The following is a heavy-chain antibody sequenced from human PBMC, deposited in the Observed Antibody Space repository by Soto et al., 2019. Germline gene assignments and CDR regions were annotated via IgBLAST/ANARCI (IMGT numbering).Heavy chain of an antibody. CDR2: INAGNGNT. Sequence: ASVKVSWKASGYTFTSYAMHWVRQAPGQRLEWMGWINAGNGNTKYSQKFQGRVAITRDTSASTAYMELSSLRSEDTAVYYCARDVYGTSGWYFDLWGRGALVTVSS. V-gene: IGHV1-3*01. CDR1: GYTFTSYA. D-gene: IGHD1-1*01. CDR3: ARDVYGTSGWYFDL. J-gene: IGHJ2*01.